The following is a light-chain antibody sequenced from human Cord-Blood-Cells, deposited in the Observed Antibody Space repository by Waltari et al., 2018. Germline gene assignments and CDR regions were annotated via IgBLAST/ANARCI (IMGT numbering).Light chain of an antibody. Sequence: EIVLTQSPATLSLSPGESATLPCRASQSVSSYLSWYQQKPGQAPRLLIYDASNRATGIPARFSGSGSGTDFTLTISSLEPEDFAVYYCQQRSNWPRSFGQGTKLEIK. CDR1: QSVSSY. CDR2: DAS. V-gene: IGKV3-11*01. CDR3: QQRSNWPRS. J-gene: IGKJ2*03.